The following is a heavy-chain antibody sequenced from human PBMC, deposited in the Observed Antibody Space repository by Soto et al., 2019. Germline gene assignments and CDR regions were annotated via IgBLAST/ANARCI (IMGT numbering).Heavy chain of an antibody. J-gene: IGHJ5*02. D-gene: IGHD3-9*01. CDR3: ARAASPYFDLLSAFHP. CDR1: GSPISSGTCY. CDR2: IYYSGTT. Sequence: ATMPVPCSDSGSPISSGTCYRSLIRKSPGQELEWIGYIYYSGTTKYNPSLKSRVSISVDTSKNQFSLRLTSLSAADTAVYYCARAASPYFDLLSAFHPWGQGTLVT. V-gene: IGHV4-61*01.